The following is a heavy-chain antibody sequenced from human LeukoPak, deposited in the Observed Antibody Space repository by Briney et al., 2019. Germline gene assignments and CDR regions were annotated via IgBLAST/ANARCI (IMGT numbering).Heavy chain of an antibody. V-gene: IGHV3-23*01. CDR1: GFTFSSYA. Sequence: GGSLRLSCAASGFTFSSYAMSWVRQAPGKGLEWVSAISGSGGSTYYADSVKGRFTISRDNSKNTLYLQMNSLRAEDTAVYYCARGGYDYVWGSYRSPFDYWGQGTLVTVSS. CDR3: ARGGYDYVWGSYRSPFDY. D-gene: IGHD3-16*02. J-gene: IGHJ4*02. CDR2: ISGSGGST.